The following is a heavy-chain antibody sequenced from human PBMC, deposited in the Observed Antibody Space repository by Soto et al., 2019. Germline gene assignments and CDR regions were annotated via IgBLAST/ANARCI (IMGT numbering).Heavy chain of an antibody. CDR2: IYPGDSDT. CDR3: ARDIVVVPAATNFYYYGMDV. Sequence: PGESLKISCKGSGYSFTSYWIGWVRQMPGKGLEWMGIIYPGDSDTRYSPSFQGQVTISADKSISTAYLQWSSLKASDTAMYYCARDIVVVPAATNFYYYGMDVWGQGTTVTVSS. V-gene: IGHV5-51*01. D-gene: IGHD2-2*01. CDR1: GYSFTSYW. J-gene: IGHJ6*02.